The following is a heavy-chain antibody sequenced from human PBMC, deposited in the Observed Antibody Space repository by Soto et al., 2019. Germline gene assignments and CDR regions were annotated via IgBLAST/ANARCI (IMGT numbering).Heavy chain of an antibody. CDR2: IYYSGST. V-gene: IGHV4-39*01. Sequence: SETLSLTCTVSGGSISSSSYYWGWIRQPPGKGLEWIGSIYYSGSTYYNPSLKSRVTISVDTSKNQFSLKLSSVTAADTAVYYCARLRIYSGYDMVDYWGQGTLVTVSS. J-gene: IGHJ4*02. D-gene: IGHD5-12*01. CDR3: ARLRIYSGYDMVDY. CDR1: GGSISSSSYY.